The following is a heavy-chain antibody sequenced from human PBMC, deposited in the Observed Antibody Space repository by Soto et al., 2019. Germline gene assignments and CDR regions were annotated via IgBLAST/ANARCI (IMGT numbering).Heavy chain of an antibody. Sequence: GGSLRLSCAASGFTFSSYDMNWVRQAPGKGLEWVSYISSSDSTIYYADSVKGRFTISRDNAKNTLYLQMNSLIAEDTDVYYWEAQQKFARPSDYWGQGTLVTVSS. V-gene: IGHV3-48*03. J-gene: IGHJ4*02. CDR2: ISSSDSTI. CDR1: GFTFSSYD. CDR3: EAQQKFARPSDY. D-gene: IGHD1-1*01.